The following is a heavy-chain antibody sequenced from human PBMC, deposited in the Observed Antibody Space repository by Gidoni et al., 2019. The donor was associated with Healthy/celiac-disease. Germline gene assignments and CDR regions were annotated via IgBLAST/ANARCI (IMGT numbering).Heavy chain of an antibody. J-gene: IGHJ6*02. Sequence: EVQLVESGGGLVQPAGSLKLSCAASGFTFSGSAMHWVRQASGKGLEWVGRIRSKANSYATAYAASVKGRFTISRDDSKNTAYLQMNSLKTEDTAVYYCTRHGTLGMVRGAQHYYYYGMDVWGQGTTVTVSS. CDR1: GFTFSGSA. D-gene: IGHD3-10*01. CDR2: IRSKANSYAT. CDR3: TRHGTLGMVRGAQHYYYYGMDV. V-gene: IGHV3-73*01.